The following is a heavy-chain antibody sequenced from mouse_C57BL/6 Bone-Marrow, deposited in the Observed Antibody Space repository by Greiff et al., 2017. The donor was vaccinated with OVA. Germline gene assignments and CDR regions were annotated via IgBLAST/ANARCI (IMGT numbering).Heavy chain of an antibody. Sequence: QVQLQQPGAELVKPGASVKMSCKASGYTFTSYWITWVEQRPGQGLEWIGDIYPGSGSTNYNEKFKSKATLTVDTSSSTAYMQLSSLTSEDSAVYYCAIHYYGSSFWYFDVWGTGTTVTVSS. CDR1: GYTFTSYW. J-gene: IGHJ1*03. D-gene: IGHD1-1*01. V-gene: IGHV1-55*01. CDR2: IYPGSGST. CDR3: AIHYYGSSFWYFDV.